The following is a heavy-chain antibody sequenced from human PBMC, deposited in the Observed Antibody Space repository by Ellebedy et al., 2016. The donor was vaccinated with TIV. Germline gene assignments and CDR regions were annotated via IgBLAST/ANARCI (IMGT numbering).Heavy chain of an antibody. CDR2: INPKSGGT. CDR3: ARDMVVDGYNYGAFDI. Sequence: ASVKVSCKASGYTFSGYYIHWVRQAPGQGLEWMGWINPKSGGTKYAEQFQGWVTMTRDTSTSTAYMEVTGLKSDDTAVYYCARDMVVDGYNYGAFDIWGQGTMVTVSS. V-gene: IGHV1-2*04. J-gene: IGHJ3*02. CDR1: GYTFSGYY. D-gene: IGHD5-24*01.